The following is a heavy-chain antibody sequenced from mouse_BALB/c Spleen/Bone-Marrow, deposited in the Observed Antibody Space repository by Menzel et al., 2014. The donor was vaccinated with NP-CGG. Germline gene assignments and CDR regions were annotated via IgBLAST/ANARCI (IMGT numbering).Heavy chain of an antibody. D-gene: IGHD2-10*01. CDR2: IDPYNGGT. J-gene: IGHJ4*01. CDR1: DYSFTDYN. CDR3: ARAYYGNFYYAMDY. V-gene: IGHV1S135*01. Sequence: EVKLVESGPELVKPGASVKVSCKASDYSFTDYNMYWVKQSHGKSLEWIGYIDPYNGGTSYNQKFKGKATLTVDKSSSTAFMHLNSLTSEDSAVYYCARAYYGNFYYAMDYWGQGTSVTVSS.